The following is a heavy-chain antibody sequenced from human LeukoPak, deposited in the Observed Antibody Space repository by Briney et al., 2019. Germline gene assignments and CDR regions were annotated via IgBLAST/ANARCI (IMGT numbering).Heavy chain of an antibody. CDR3: AKAVSATSYDASDI. CDR2: ISGSGIST. J-gene: IGHJ3*02. D-gene: IGHD1-26*01. Sequence: GGSLRLSCAASGFSFSSYAMSWVRQSPGVGLEWVSSISGSGISTYYAASVKGRFTISRDSSKNPLYLQMNSLRAEDTAVYYCAKAVSATSYDASDIWGQGTMVTVSS. V-gene: IGHV3-23*01. CDR1: GFSFSSYA.